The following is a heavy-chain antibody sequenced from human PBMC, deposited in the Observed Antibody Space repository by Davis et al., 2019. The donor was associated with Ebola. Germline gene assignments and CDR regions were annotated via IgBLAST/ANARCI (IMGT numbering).Heavy chain of an antibody. CDR1: GGSISSYY. V-gene: IGHV4-39*01. Sequence: MPSETLSLTCTVSGGSISSYYWSWIRQPPGKGLEWIGSIYYSGSTYYNPSLKSRVTISVDTSKNQFSLKLSSVTAADTAVYYCASNFDWTVFDYWGQGTLVTVSS. CDR3: ASNFDWTVFDY. D-gene: IGHD3-9*01. CDR2: IYYSGST. J-gene: IGHJ4*02.